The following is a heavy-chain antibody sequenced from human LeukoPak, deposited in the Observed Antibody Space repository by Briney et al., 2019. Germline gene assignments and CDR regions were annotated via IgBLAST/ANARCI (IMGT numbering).Heavy chain of an antibody. CDR1: GYTFTNYA. Sequence: ASVKVSCKASGYTFTNYAMNWVRQAPGQGLEWMGWINTNTGNPTYAQGFTGRFVFSLDTSVSTAYLQISSLKAEDTAVYYCAREPLSSSWSYYYYYGMDVWGQGTTVTVSS. J-gene: IGHJ6*02. V-gene: IGHV7-4-1*02. CDR2: INTNTGNP. CDR3: AREPLSSSWSYYYYYGMDV. D-gene: IGHD6-13*01.